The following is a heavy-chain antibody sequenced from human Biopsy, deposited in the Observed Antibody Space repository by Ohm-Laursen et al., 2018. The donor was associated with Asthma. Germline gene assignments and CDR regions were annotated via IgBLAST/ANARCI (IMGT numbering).Heavy chain of an antibody. CDR3: ARKAGSCISRTCYSLDF. Sequence: SSVKVSCKSLGGTFNTYAIGWGRQAPGQGLEWIGGINPVFGTTTYPQKFQDRVTITADDSTSTVYMELSSLSSEDTAVYYCARKAGSCISRTCYSLDFWGQGTLVTVSS. J-gene: IGHJ4*02. V-gene: IGHV1-69*01. CDR2: INPVFGTT. CDR1: GGTFNTYA. D-gene: IGHD2-2*01.